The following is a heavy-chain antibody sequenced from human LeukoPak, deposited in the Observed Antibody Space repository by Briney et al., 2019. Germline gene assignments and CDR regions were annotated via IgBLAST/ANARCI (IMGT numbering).Heavy chain of an antibody. CDR1: GYTFTSYD. V-gene: IGHV1-8*01. CDR3: ARSSSSNPPFDY. Sequence: ASVKVSCKASGYTFTSYDINWVRQATGQGLGWMGWMNPNSGNTGYAQKFQGRVTMTRNTSISTAYMELSSLRSEDTAVYYCARSSSSNPPFDYWGQGTLVTVSS. J-gene: IGHJ4*02. D-gene: IGHD6-6*01. CDR2: MNPNSGNT.